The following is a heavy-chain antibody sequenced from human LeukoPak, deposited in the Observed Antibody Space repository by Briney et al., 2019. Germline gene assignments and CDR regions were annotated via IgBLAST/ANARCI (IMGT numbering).Heavy chain of an antibody. J-gene: IGHJ2*01. Sequence: GGSLRLSCAASGFTFSSYAMSWVRQAPGKGLEWVAFIWHDGSKKILADSVKGRFTISRDNSKNTLYLQMSSLRAEDTAVYYCAREFGRRYSSSSAPEYFDLWGRGALVTVYS. D-gene: IGHD4-11*01. CDR3: AREFGRRYSSSSAPEYFDL. CDR2: IWHDGSKK. CDR1: GFTFSSYA. V-gene: IGHV3-33*01.